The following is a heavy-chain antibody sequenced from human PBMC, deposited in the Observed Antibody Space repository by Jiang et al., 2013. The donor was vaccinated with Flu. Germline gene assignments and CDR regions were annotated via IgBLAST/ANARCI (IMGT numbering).Heavy chain of an antibody. CDR1: GGSIKTYY. J-gene: IGHJ3*02. Sequence: GPGLVKPSETLSLTCTVSGGSIKTYYWSWIRQSPGKGLEWMGYIYARDSGSTYYNPSLESRLTISMDTSNNQFSLKLTSVTAADTAVYYCARSDFAYDIWG. CDR3: ARSDFAYDI. CDR2: IYARDSGST. D-gene: IGHD3/OR15-3a*01. V-gene: IGHV4-59*01.